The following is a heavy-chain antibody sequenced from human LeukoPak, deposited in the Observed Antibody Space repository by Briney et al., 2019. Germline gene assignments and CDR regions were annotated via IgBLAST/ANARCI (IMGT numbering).Heavy chain of an antibody. CDR3: ARGYDILTGYYNGYFDY. V-gene: IGHV1-18*01. CDR2: ISAYNGNT. Sequence: ASVTVSCKASGYTFTSYGISWVRQAPGQGLEWMGWISAYNGNTNYAQKLQGRVTMTTDTSTSTAYMELRSLRSDDTAVYYCARGYDILTGYYNGYFDYWGQGTLVTVSS. CDR1: GYTFTSYG. D-gene: IGHD3-9*01. J-gene: IGHJ4*02.